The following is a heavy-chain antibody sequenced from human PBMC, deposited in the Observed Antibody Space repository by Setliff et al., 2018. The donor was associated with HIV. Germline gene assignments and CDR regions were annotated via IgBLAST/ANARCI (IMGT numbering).Heavy chain of an antibody. V-gene: IGHV4-39*01. CDR2: IYYRGST. D-gene: IGHD6-13*01. Sequence: KPSETLSLTCTVSGGSISSSSYYWGWIRQPPGKGLQWIGSIYYRGSTYYNPSLKSRVTISVDTSKNQFSLKLRSVTAADTALYYCARGRYRSRWYASDHYYIDVWGKVTTVTVSS. CDR1: GGSISSSSYY. J-gene: IGHJ6*03. CDR3: ARGRYRSRWYASDHYYIDV.